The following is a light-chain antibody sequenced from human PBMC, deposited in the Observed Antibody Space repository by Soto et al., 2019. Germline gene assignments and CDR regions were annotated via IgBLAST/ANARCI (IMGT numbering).Light chain of an antibody. CDR1: QNVGKNF. J-gene: IGKJ1*01. CDR3: LQSASSPRT. CDR2: GAS. V-gene: IGKV3-20*01. Sequence: EIVLTQSPGTLSLSPGERATLSCRASQNVGKNFLTWYQQKPGQAPRLLVYGASTRATGIPDRFVGSGSGTAFTLTISRLEPEDLAVYFCLQSASSPRTFGQGTTVEIK.